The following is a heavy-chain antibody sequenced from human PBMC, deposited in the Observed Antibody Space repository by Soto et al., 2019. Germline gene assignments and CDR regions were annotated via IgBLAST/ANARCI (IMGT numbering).Heavy chain of an antibody. D-gene: IGHD3-10*01. Sequence: PSETLSLTCAVSGGSISSGGYSWSWIRHPPGKGLEWIGYIDHSGSTYYNPSLKSRVTISVDTSKNQLSLKLSSVTAADTAVYYCARDPSGSGPNFDYWGQGALVTVSS. V-gene: IGHV4-30-2*01. CDR2: IDHSGST. CDR1: GGSISSGGYS. CDR3: ARDPSGSGPNFDY. J-gene: IGHJ4*02.